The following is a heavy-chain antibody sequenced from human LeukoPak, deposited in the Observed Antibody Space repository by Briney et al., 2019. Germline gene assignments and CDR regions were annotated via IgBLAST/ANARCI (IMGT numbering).Heavy chain of an antibody. CDR3: ASPKTGGSGWSFSFDY. J-gene: IGHJ4*02. CDR1: GYTLTELS. Sequence: ASVKVSCKVSGYTLTELSMHWVRQAPGKGLEWMGGFDPEDGETIYAQKFQGRATMTEDTSTDTAYMELSSLRSEDTAVYYCASPKTGGSGWSFSFDYWGQGTLVTVSP. CDR2: FDPEDGET. D-gene: IGHD6-19*01. V-gene: IGHV1-24*01.